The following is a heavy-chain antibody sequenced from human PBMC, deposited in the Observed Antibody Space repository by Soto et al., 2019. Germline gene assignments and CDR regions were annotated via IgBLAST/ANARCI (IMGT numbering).Heavy chain of an antibody. CDR2: IFSSGST. J-gene: IGHJ5*02. CDR1: GGSITDYS. CDR3: ARDQGVVVTADNWFDP. D-gene: IGHD2-21*02. V-gene: IGHV4-4*07. Sequence: SETLSLTCTLSGGSITDYSWVWTRQPAGKGLEWIGRIFSSGSTNYNPSLKGRITMSLDTSKNQFSLKLNSATATDTAVYFCARDQGVVVTADNWFDPWGQGILVTVSS.